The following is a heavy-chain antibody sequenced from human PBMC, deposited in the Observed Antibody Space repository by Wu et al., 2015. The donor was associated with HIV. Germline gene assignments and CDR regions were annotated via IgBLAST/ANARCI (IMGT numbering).Heavy chain of an antibody. Sequence: QVQLVQSGAEVKKPGASVKVSCKASGYTFNDFYIHWVRQAPGQGLEWMGWINPNSGGTNYAEKFQGRVTMTRDTSISTVYMELRRLRSDDTAVYYCARGGLITMIMVVTDHSWKQGWFDPWGQGTLVVVSS. CDR1: GYTFNDFY. J-gene: IGHJ5*02. CDR3: ARGGLITMIMVVTDHSWKQGWFDP. V-gene: IGHV1-2*02. D-gene: IGHD3-22*01. CDR2: INPNSGGT.